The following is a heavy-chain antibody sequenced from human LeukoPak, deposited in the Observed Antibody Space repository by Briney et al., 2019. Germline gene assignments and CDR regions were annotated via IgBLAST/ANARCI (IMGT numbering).Heavy chain of an antibody. CDR2: ISGSGGST. Sequence: GGSLRLSCAASGFTISNYWMSWVRQAPGKGLEWVSAISGSGGSTYYADSVKGRFTISRDNSKNTLYLQMNSLRAEDTAVYYCARTNWGSSFDYWGQGTLVTVSS. J-gene: IGHJ4*02. D-gene: IGHD7-27*01. CDR1: GFTISNYW. V-gene: IGHV3-23*01. CDR3: ARTNWGSSFDY.